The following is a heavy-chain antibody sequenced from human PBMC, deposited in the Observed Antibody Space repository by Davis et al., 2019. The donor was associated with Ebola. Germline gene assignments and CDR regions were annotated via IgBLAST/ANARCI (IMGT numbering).Heavy chain of an antibody. CDR1: GSPLRTSW. V-gene: IGHV3-7*01. Sequence: PGGPLRPSVAAPGSPLRTSWISGVRQAPGKGLEGVAHESQDGSSKYYVDSVKGRFTISRDNAKNSLYLQMNSLRAEDTAVYYCARDRGWLQFDYWGQGTLVTVSS. CDR3: ARDRGWLQFDY. J-gene: IGHJ4*02. D-gene: IGHD5-24*01. CDR2: ESQDGSSK.